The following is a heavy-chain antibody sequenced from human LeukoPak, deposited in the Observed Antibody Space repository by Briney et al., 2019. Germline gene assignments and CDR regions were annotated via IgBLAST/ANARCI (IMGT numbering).Heavy chain of an antibody. D-gene: IGHD1-7*01. Sequence: GGSLRLSCAASGFTFSSFTMNWVRQAPGKGLEWVSYISSSSSSINYADSVKGQFTISRDNAKNSLYLQMNSLRVEDTAVYYCARDGDYDWNYRSGFDYWGQGTLVTVSS. V-gene: IGHV3-48*04. J-gene: IGHJ4*02. CDR2: ISSSSSSI. CDR1: GFTFSSFT. CDR3: ARDGDYDWNYRSGFDY.